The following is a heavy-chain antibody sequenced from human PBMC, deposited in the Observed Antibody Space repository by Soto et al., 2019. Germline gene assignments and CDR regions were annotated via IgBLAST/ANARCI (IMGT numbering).Heavy chain of an antibody. V-gene: IGHV1-8*01. D-gene: IGHD7-27*01. Sequence: QVQLVQSGAEMKKPGASVKVSCKAAGYTFTSYDINWVRQATGQGFEWMGWMNPNSGNTGYAQKFQGRVTLTRDTSISTAFMELSSLRSEDTAVYYCARGPRNWGVDYWGQGTLVTVSS. J-gene: IGHJ4*02. CDR3: ARGPRNWGVDY. CDR2: MNPNSGNT. CDR1: GYTFTSYD.